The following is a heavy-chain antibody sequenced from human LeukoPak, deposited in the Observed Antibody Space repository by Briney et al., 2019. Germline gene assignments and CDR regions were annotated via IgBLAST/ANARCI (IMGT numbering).Heavy chain of an antibody. V-gene: IGHV3-23*01. CDR2: ICGSGGCT. D-gene: IGHD7-27*01. J-gene: IGHJ4*02. CDR1: GFTFNTYA. CDR3: ARDGQAFNSNWDYFEY. Sequence: GGSLRLSCEASGFTFNTYAIYWVRQAPGKGLEWVSGICGSGGCTYYADSVKGRFTISRDNSKSTISLHMSNLRAEDTALYYCARDGQAFNSNWDYFEYWGQGTPVTVSS.